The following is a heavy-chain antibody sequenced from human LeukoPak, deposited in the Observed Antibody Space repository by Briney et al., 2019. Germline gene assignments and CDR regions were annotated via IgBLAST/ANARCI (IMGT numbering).Heavy chain of an antibody. CDR1: GFTFSSYA. Sequence: GRSLRLSCAASGFTFSSYAMHWVRQAPGKGLEWVAVISYDGSNKYYADSVKGRFTISRDDSKNTLYLQMNSLRAEDTAVYYCARDPATTVTTLFFDCWGQGTPVTVSS. J-gene: IGHJ4*02. V-gene: IGHV3-30-3*01. CDR3: ARDPATTVTTLFFDC. D-gene: IGHD4-17*01. CDR2: ISYDGSNK.